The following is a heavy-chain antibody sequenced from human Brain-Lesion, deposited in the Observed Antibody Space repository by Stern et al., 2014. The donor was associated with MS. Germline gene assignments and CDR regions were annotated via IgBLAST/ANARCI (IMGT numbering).Heavy chain of an antibody. Sequence: EDQLVESGGGLVQPGVSLRLSCAASGFTFSNYWMHWVRQAPGKGLVWVSRVNNDGRRTSYADSVKGRFTMSRDNAKNTLYLQMNSLRVEDTAIYYCARGERWFDSWGQGTLVTVSS. V-gene: IGHV3-74*02. J-gene: IGHJ5*01. CDR3: ARGERWFDS. D-gene: IGHD3-10*01. CDR2: VNNDGRRT. CDR1: GFTFSNYW.